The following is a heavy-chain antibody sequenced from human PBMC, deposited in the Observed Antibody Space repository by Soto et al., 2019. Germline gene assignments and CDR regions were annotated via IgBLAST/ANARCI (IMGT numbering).Heavy chain of an antibody. V-gene: IGHV4-39*01. D-gene: IGHD3-10*01. CDR2: INYSGRT. CDR3: ARLFLYGSGSRVYFGS. J-gene: IGHJ4*02. Sequence: QLQLQESGPGLVKPSETLSLTCTVSGGSISSSSYYWGWIRQPPGKGLEWIGSINYSGRTYYNPSLKNRVTISVDTSKDQFSLKLTSVTAADTVVYYCARLFLYGSGSRVYFGSLGQGILVTVSS. CDR1: GGSISSSSYY.